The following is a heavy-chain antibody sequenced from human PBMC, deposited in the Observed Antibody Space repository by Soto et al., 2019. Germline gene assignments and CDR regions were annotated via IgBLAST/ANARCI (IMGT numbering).Heavy chain of an antibody. CDR1: GFTFSTYA. CDR3: ARNSGIMIHSPDAFDI. Sequence: GGSLRLSCAASGFTFSTYAMHWVRQAPGKGLEWVALISFDGNNKYYADSVKGRFTIARDTSKDTLYLLVNSLRAEDTAVYYCARNSGIMIHSPDAFDIWGQGTMVTVSS. V-gene: IGHV3-30-3*01. D-gene: IGHD3-16*01. J-gene: IGHJ3*02. CDR2: ISFDGNNK.